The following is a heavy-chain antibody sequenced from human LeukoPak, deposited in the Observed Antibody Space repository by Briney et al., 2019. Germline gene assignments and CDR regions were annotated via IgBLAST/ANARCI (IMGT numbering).Heavy chain of an antibody. Sequence: SETLSLTCTASGGSISSYYWSWIRQPAGKGLEWIGRIYTSGSTNYNPSLKSRVTMSVDTSKNQFSLKLSSVTAADTAVYYCASTVLDIVVVPAAPGYMDVWGKGTTVTVSS. J-gene: IGHJ6*03. CDR3: ASTVLDIVVVPAAPGYMDV. V-gene: IGHV4-4*07. CDR1: GGSISSYY. CDR2: IYTSGST. D-gene: IGHD2-2*03.